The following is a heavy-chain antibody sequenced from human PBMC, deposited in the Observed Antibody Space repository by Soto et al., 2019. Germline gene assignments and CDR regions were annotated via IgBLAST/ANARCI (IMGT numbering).Heavy chain of an antibody. V-gene: IGHV3-23*01. CDR3: AKGFWGGYDSGHINVFDI. CDR2: LSGSGGST. CDR1: GFTFSSYA. Sequence: GGSLRLSCAASGFTFSSYAMSWVRQAPGQGLEWVSALSGSGGSTYYAASVKGRFTLSRDNSKNTLYLQMNSLRAGDTAVNYSAKGFWGGYDSGHINVFDIGGQGKMVTVSS. J-gene: IGHJ3*02. D-gene: IGHD5-12*01.